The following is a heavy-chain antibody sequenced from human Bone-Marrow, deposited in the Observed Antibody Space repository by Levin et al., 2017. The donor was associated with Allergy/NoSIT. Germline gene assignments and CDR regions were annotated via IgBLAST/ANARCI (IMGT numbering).Heavy chain of an antibody. CDR1: GFTFDDYG. J-gene: IGHJ3*02. V-gene: IGHV3-20*04. CDR3: ARDLLPSMAVTGLTAFDI. CDR2: INWNGYST. D-gene: IGHD6-19*01. Sequence: ASETLSLTCAASGFTFDDYGMSWVRQAPGKGLEWVSGINWNGYSTGYADSVKGRFTISRDNAKKSLYLQMNSLSAEDTALYYCARDLLPSMAVTGLTAFDIWGQGTMVTVSS.